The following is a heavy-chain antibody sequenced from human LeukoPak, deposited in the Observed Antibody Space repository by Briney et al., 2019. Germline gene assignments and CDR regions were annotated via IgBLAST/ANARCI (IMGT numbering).Heavy chain of an antibody. CDR2: INHSGST. CDR1: GGSFSGYY. Sequence: SETLSLTCAVYGGSFSGYYWSWIRQPPGKGLEWIGEINHSGSTNYNPSLKSRVTISVDTSKNQFSLKLSSVTAADTAVYYCARGRTDFDWYPSYNWFDPWGQGTLVTVSS. CDR3: ARGRTDFDWYPSYNWFDP. V-gene: IGHV4-34*01. J-gene: IGHJ5*02. D-gene: IGHD3-9*01.